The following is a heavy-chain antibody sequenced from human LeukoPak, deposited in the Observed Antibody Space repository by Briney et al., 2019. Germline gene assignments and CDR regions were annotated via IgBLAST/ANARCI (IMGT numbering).Heavy chain of an antibody. CDR2: IDPSDSYT. D-gene: IGHD5-18*01. J-gene: IGHJ4*02. CDR1: GYRFTDHW. V-gene: IGHV5-10-1*01. CDR3: AGLGYSSGRDY. Sequence: GESLKISCKGSGYRFTDHWISWVRQMPGKGLEWMGRIDPSDSYTNYSPSFQGHVTISADKSINTAYLQWSSLKASDTAMYYCAGLGYSSGRDYWGQGTLVTVSS.